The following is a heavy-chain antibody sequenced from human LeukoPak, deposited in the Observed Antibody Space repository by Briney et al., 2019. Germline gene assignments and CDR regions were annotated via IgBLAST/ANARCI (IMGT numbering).Heavy chain of an antibody. V-gene: IGHV3-53*01. CDR2: IFGGGMT. J-gene: IGHJ4*02. Sequence: GGSLRLSCVASGITVSNIYMTWGPQTPGKGLGWVAFIFGGGMTLYADSVKGRFTMSRDYSKDTLHLQMNSLRVTDTAVYYCSRGFGGDLLGYYFDSWGQGTQVTVSS. D-gene: IGHD3-10*01. CDR3: SRGFGGDLLGYYFDS. CDR1: GITVSNIY.